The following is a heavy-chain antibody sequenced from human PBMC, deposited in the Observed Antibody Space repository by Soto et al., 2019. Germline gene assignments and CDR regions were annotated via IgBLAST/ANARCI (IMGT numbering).Heavy chain of an antibody. CDR2: ISAYNGNT. V-gene: IGHV1-18*04. CDR3: ARDQSPSSGWPGMDV. CDR1: GYTFTSYG. J-gene: IGHJ6*02. D-gene: IGHD6-19*01. Sequence: ASVKVSCKASGYTFTSYGISWVRQAPGQGLEWMGWISAYNGNTNYAQKLQGRVTMTRDTSISTAYMELNRLRSDDTAVYYCARDQSPSSGWPGMDVWGQGTTVTVSS.